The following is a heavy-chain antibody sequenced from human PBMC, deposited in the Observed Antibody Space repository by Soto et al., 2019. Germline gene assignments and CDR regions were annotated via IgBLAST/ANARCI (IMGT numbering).Heavy chain of an antibody. CDR2: ISSIGST. CDR3: ARGLVIRPYYYHGMDV. Sequence: QVQLQEPGPGLVKPSQTLSLTCTVSGGSISSGDYFWSWIRQSPGKGLEWIGYISSIGSTYYNPSLKSRVSVSRDTSKNQFSLKLSSVTTTDTAVYYCARGLVIRPYYYHGMDVWGQGTTVTVSS. D-gene: IGHD3-9*01. CDR1: GGSISSGDYF. J-gene: IGHJ6*02. V-gene: IGHV4-30-4*01.